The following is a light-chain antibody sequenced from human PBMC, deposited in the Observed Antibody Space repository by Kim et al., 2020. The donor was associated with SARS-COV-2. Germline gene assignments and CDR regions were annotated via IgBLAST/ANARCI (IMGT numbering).Light chain of an antibody. Sequence: AASVGDRFTITCRASQSISSYLNWYQQKPGKAPTLLIYAASTLQSGVPSRFSGSGSGADFTLTISSLHPEDFATYYCQQSYSSNTFGGGTKVDIK. J-gene: IGKJ4*01. CDR3: QQSYSSNT. V-gene: IGKV1-39*01. CDR1: QSISSY. CDR2: AAS.